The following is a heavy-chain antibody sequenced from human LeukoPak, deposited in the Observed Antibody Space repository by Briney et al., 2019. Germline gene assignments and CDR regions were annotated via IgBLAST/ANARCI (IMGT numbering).Heavy chain of an antibody. CDR3: ARDLNYDILTGRKHYYYYGMDV. Sequence: ASVKVSCKASGYTFTGYYMHWVRQAPGQGLEWMGWINPNSGGTNYAQKFQGRVTMTRDTSISTAYMELSRLRSDDTAVYYCARDLNYDILTGRKHYYYYGMDVWGQGTTVTVSS. CDR1: GYTFTGYY. D-gene: IGHD3-9*01. CDR2: INPNSGGT. J-gene: IGHJ6*02. V-gene: IGHV1-2*02.